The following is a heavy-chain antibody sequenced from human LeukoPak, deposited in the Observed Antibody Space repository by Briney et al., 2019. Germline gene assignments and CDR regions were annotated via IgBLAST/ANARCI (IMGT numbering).Heavy chain of an antibody. Sequence: GASLKVSCKASGYTFTGYYMHWVRQAPGQGLEWMGWINPNSGGKNYAQKFQGRVTMTRDTSTSTVYMELSSLRSEDTAVYYCASSYGDYEPFDIWGEGTMVTVSS. V-gene: IGHV1-2*02. CDR1: GYTFTGYY. D-gene: IGHD4-17*01. J-gene: IGHJ3*02. CDR2: INPNSGGK. CDR3: ASSYGDYEPFDI.